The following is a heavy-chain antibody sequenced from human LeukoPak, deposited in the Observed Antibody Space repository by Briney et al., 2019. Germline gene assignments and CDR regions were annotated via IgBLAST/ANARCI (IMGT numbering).Heavy chain of an antibody. CDR1: GYTLTSYG. CDR2: ISAYNGNT. J-gene: IGHJ6*03. Sequence: ASVKVSCKASGYTLTSYGISWVRQAPGQGLEWMGWISAYNGNTNYAQKLQGRVTMTTDTSTSTAYMELRSLRSDDTAVYYCARGLHSYSSSSAYYYYYMDVWGKGTTVTVSS. V-gene: IGHV1-18*01. CDR3: ARGLHSYSSSSAYYYYYMDV. D-gene: IGHD6-6*01.